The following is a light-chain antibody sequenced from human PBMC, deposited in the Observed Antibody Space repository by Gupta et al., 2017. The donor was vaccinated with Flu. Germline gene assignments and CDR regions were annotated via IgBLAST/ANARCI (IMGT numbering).Light chain of an antibody. J-gene: IGLJ3*02. CDR3: ATWDDSLSGWM. V-gene: IGLV1-47*01. CDR1: SSNIGSNY. Sequence: SVLPQSPSAAGTPGQRVTISCSGSSSNIGSNYVSWYRQLPGTAPNLLINRDDQRPSGVPDRCSGSKSGTSAYLASSGLRSEDEAYYYCATWDDSLSGWMFGGGTKLTVL. CDR2: RDD.